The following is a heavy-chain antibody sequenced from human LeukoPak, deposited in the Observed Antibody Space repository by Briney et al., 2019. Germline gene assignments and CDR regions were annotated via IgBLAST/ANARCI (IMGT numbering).Heavy chain of an antibody. V-gene: IGHV1-69*04. J-gene: IGHJ6*03. CDR2: IIPTLGIA. CDR3: ARDQDKECSSTSCYRSNYYYYYMDV. D-gene: IGHD2-2*02. Sequence: SVKVSCKASGGTFSSYAISWVRQAPGQGLEWMGRIIPTLGIANYAQKFQGRVTITADKSTSTAYMELSSLRSEDTAVYYCARDQDKECSSTSCYRSNYYYYYMDVWGKGTTVTVSS. CDR1: GGTFSSYA.